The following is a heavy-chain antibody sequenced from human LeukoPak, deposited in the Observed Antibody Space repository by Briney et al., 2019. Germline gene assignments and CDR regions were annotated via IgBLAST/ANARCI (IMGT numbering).Heavy chain of an antibody. D-gene: IGHD2-8*01. CDR3: ARDLGVLPAAPNYFDL. V-gene: IGHV1-69*01. CDR1: GGTFSTYA. Sequence: GSSVKVCCKASGGTFSTYAISWVRQAPGQGLEWVGGIIPIFGTANYAQKLHGRVTITADESTSTAYMDLNSLRSEDTAVYYCARDLGVLPAAPNYFDLWGQGTLVTVSS. J-gene: IGHJ4*02. CDR2: IIPIFGTA.